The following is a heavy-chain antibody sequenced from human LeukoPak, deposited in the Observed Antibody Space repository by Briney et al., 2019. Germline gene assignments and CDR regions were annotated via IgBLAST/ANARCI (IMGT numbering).Heavy chain of an antibody. V-gene: IGHV3-23*01. CDR1: GFTFNNYA. Sequence: PGGSLRLSCAASGFTFNNYAMSWVRQAPGKGLEWVSTITGSGGSTYSADSVKGRLTISRDNSKNTLYLQRNSLRADDTALYYCARNQDSSWYYYYMDVWGKGTTVTVSS. D-gene: IGHD6-13*01. CDR2: ITGSGGST. CDR3: ARNQDSSWYYYYMDV. J-gene: IGHJ6*03.